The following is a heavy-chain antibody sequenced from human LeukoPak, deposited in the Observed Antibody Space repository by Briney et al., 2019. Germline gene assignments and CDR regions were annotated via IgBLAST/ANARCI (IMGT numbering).Heavy chain of an antibody. CDR1: GFTLRSYW. CDR3: ERDWVAGVPFDAFDI. D-gene: IGHD3-10*01. CDR2: IKEDGSEK. Sequence: GGSLRLSCAASGFTLRSYWMSWVRQAPGKGLEWVANIKEDGSEKYYVDSVKGRFTISRDNAQNSVYLHMNSLTAEDTAPYYCERDWVAGVPFDAFDIWGQGTMVSVSS. V-gene: IGHV3-7*03. J-gene: IGHJ3*02.